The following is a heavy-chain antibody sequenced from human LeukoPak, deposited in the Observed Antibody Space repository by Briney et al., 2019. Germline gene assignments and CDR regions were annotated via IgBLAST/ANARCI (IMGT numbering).Heavy chain of an antibody. D-gene: IGHD2/OR15-2a*01. V-gene: IGHV3-74*01. CDR2: IHSDGSST. Sequence: GWALRLSHVPCLCILSSYWMHGLRQAPAKALVWVTRIHSDGSSTRYADSVKGRFTISRDNAKNTLYLQMNSLRAEDTAVYYCVRDNDSIFDYWGQGTLVTVSS. CDR1: LCILSSYW. CDR3: VRDNDSIFDY. J-gene: IGHJ4*02.